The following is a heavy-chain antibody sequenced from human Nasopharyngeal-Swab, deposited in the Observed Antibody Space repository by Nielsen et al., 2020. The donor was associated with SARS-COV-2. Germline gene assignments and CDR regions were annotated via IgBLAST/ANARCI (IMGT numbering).Heavy chain of an antibody. V-gene: IGHV3-48*02. J-gene: IGHJ4*02. D-gene: IGHD5-18*01. CDR3: AIRDTAMVLTDY. CDR2: ISSSSSTI. Sequence: PGKGLEWVSYISSSSSTIYYADSVKGRFTISRDKAKNSLYLQMNSLRDEDTAVYYCAIRDTAMVLTDYWGQGTLVTVSS.